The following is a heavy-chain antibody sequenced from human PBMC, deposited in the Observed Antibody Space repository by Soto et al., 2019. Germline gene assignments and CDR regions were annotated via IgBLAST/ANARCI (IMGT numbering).Heavy chain of an antibody. CDR3: AKDLRAVAAYYFDY. J-gene: IGHJ4*02. CDR1: GYTFTSYG. Sequence: ASVKVSCKASGYTFTSYGISWVRQAPGQGLEWMGWISAYNGNTNYAQKLQGRVTMTTDTSTSTAYMELRSLRAEDTALYYCAKDLRAVAAYYFDYRGQGTLVTVSS. CDR2: ISAYNGNT. D-gene: IGHD6-19*01. V-gene: IGHV1-18*04.